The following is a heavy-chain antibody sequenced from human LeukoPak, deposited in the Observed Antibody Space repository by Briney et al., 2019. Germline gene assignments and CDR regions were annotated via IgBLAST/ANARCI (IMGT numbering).Heavy chain of an antibody. D-gene: IGHD6-6*01. V-gene: IGHV4-34*01. J-gene: IGHJ4*02. CDR1: GGSFSGYY. CDR2: INHSGST. CDR3: ARGRRAARPPYYFDY. Sequence: SETLSLTCAVYGGSFSGYYWSWIRQPPGKGLEWIGEINHSGSTNYNPSLKSRVTIPVDTSKNQFSLKLSSVTAANTAVYYCARGRRAARPPYYFDYWGQGTLVTVSS.